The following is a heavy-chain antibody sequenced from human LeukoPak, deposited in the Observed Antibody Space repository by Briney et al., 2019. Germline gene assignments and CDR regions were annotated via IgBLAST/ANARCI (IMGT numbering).Heavy chain of an antibody. J-gene: IGHJ4*02. V-gene: IGHV3-23*01. Sequence: GGSLRLSCAASGFTFPNYVMSWVRQAPGKGLEWVSAISGSGGSTYYADSVKGRFTISRDNSKNTLYLQMNSLRAEDTAVYYCAKDLWAAEPLTFDYWGQGTLVTVSS. D-gene: IGHD6-13*01. CDR1: GFTFPNYV. CDR3: AKDLWAAEPLTFDY. CDR2: ISGSGGST.